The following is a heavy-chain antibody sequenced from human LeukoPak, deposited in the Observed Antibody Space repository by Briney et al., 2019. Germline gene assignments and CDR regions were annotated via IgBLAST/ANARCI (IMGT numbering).Heavy chain of an antibody. J-gene: IGHJ4*02. CDR2: ISGSGGGT. CDR1: GFTFSSYA. CDR3: AEDQKLQPFHY. Sequence: PGGSLRLSCAASGFTFSSYAMSWVRQAPGRGLEWVSTISGSGGGTYYADSVKGRFTISRDNSKNTLYLQMNSLRAEDTSVYYCAEDQKLQPFHYWGQGTLVTVSS. V-gene: IGHV3-23*01. D-gene: IGHD2-15*01.